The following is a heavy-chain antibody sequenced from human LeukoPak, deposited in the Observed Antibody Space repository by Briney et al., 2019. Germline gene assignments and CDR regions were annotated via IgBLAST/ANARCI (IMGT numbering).Heavy chain of an antibody. D-gene: IGHD6-19*01. CDR1: GYSISSGYY. V-gene: IGHV4-38-2*02. J-gene: IGHJ4*02. CDR3: ARDPGGAVAGTGRDY. Sequence: SETLSLTRTVSGYSISSGYYWGWIRQPPGKGLEWIGSIYHSGSTYYNPSLKSRVTISVDTSKNQFSLKLSSVTAADTAVYYCARDPGGAVAGTGRDYWGQGTLVTVSS. CDR2: IYHSGST.